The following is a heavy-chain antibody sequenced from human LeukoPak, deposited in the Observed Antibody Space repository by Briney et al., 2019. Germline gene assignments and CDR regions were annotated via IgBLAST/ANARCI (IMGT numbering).Heavy chain of an antibody. J-gene: IGHJ4*02. Sequence: ASVKVSCKASGYSFIGYYMHWVRQAPGQGLEWMGWINPNSGGTNYAQKFQGRVTMTRDTSISTAYMELSRLRSDDTAVYYCARSPRQWLVDFDYWGQGTLVTVSS. V-gene: IGHV1-2*02. CDR1: GYSFIGYY. CDR3: ARSPRQWLVDFDY. D-gene: IGHD6-19*01. CDR2: INPNSGGT.